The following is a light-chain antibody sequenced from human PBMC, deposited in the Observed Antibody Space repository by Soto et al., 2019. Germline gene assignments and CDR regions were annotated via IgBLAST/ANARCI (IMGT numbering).Light chain of an antibody. V-gene: IGLV2-14*01. J-gene: IGLJ2*01. CDR3: SSYTSSSTRG. Sequence: QSVLTQPASVSGSPGQSITISCTGTGSDVGGYNYVSWYQQHPGKAPKLMIYDVSNRPSGVSNRFSGSKSGNTASLTISGLQAEDEADYYCSSYTSSSTRGFGGGTKVTVL. CDR2: DVS. CDR1: GSDVGGYNY.